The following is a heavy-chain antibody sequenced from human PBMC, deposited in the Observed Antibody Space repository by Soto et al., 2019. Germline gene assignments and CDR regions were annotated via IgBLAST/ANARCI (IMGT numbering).Heavy chain of an antibody. CDR2: INPSGGST. D-gene: IGHD2-2*01. Sequence: ASVKVCCKASGYTFTSYYMHWVRQAPGQGLEWMGIINPSGGSTSYAQKFQGRVTMTRDTSTSTVYMELSSLGSEDTAVYYCAREVVPAAMQRDKDAFDIWGQGTMVTVSS. CDR3: AREVVPAAMQRDKDAFDI. V-gene: IGHV1-46*01. J-gene: IGHJ3*02. CDR1: GYTFTSYY.